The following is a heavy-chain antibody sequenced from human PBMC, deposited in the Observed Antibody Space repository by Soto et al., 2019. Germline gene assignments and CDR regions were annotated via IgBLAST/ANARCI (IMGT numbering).Heavy chain of an antibody. CDR2: ISSSSSYI. V-gene: IGHV3-21*01. CDR3: PRIQLGYDPFDI. D-gene: IGHD1-1*01. J-gene: IGHJ3*02. CDR1: GFTFSRYI. Sequence: EVQLVESGGGLVKPGGSLRLSCAASGFTFSRYIMNWVRHAPGKGLEWVSSISSSSSYIYYADSVKGRFTISRDNAKNSLYLQMNSLRAEETAVYYCPRIQLGYDPFDIWGQGTTVTVSS.